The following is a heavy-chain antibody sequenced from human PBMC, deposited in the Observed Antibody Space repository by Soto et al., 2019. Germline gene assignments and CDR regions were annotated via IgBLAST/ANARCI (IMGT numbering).Heavy chain of an antibody. CDR3: ARVIDSSSHRAYYYYYMDV. J-gene: IGHJ6*03. CDR2: ISAYNGNT. D-gene: IGHD6-6*01. Sequence: GASVKVSCKASGYTFTSYGISWVRQAPGQGLEWMGWISAYNGNTNYAQKLQGRVTMTTDTSTSTAYMELRSLRSDDTAVYYCARVIDSSSHRAYYYYYMDVWGKGPTVTVSS. CDR1: GYTFTSYG. V-gene: IGHV1-18*01.